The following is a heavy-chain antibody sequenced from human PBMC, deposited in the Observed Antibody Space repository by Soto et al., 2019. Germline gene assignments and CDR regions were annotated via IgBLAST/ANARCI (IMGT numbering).Heavy chain of an antibody. CDR3: ASTSWYCSGGSCYPID. V-gene: IGHV1-69*02. Sequence: QVQLVQSGAEVKKPGSSVKVSCKASGGTFSSYTISWVRQAPGQGLEWMGRIIPILGIANYAQKFQGRVTITADNSTSTAYMALSSLRSEDTAVYYCASTSWYCSGGSCYPIDWGQGTLVTVSS. CDR1: GGTFSSYT. CDR2: IIPILGIA. J-gene: IGHJ4*02. D-gene: IGHD2-15*01.